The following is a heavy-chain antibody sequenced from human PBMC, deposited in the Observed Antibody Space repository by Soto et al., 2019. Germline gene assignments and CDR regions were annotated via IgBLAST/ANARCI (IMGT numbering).Heavy chain of an antibody. V-gene: IGHV3-23*01. CDR1: GFTFTNYA. CDR3: AKHIVATFYFDH. CDR2: ISGSSIST. Sequence: VQLLEFGGGLVQPGGSLRLSCAASGFTFTNYAMTWVRQAPGKGLEWVSTISGSSISTYYADSVKGRFTISRDNSKNTLYLQMNSLRAEDSAIYYCAKHIVATFYFDHWGQGTLVTVS. J-gene: IGHJ4*02. D-gene: IGHD5-12*01.